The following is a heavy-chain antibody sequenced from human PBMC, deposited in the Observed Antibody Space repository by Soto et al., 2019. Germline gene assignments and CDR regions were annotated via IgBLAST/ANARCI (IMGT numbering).Heavy chain of an antibody. CDR1: GFTFRDYY. CDR2: IHSSGATI. V-gene: IGHV3-11*01. Sequence: PGGSVRLSCAASGFTFRDYYMSWIRQAPGKGLEWVSYIHSSGATIYYADSVKGRFTISRDNAKNSLYLQMNSLRAEDTAVYYCARAVNWNEFDPWGQGTLVTVSS. J-gene: IGHJ5*02. D-gene: IGHD1-1*01. CDR3: ARAVNWNEFDP.